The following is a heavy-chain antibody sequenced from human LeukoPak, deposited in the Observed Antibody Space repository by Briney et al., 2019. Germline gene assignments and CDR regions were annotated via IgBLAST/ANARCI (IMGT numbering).Heavy chain of an antibody. CDR1: GYTFTSYW. CDR2: IYPGDSDA. J-gene: IGHJ4*02. Sequence: GESLKISCKGSGYTFTSYWIGWVRQMPGKGLEWMGIIYPGDSDARYSPSFQGQVSISVDKSISTAYLQWSSLKASDTAMYYCARRGSGWYVDYWGQGTLVTVSS. V-gene: IGHV5-51*01. CDR3: ARRGSGWYVDY. D-gene: IGHD6-19*01.